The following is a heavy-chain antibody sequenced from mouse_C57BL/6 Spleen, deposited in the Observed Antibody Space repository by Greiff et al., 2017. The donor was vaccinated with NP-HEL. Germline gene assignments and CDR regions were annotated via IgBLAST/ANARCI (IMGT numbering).Heavy chain of an antibody. V-gene: IGHV14-1*01. CDR1: GFNIKDYY. Sequence: VQLQQSGAELVRPGASVKLSCTASGFNIKDYYMHWVKQRPEQGLEWIGRIDPEDGDTEYAPKFQGKATMTADTSSNTAYLQLSSLTSEDTAVYYCTRGRAAQAYAMDYWGQGTSVTVSS. D-gene: IGHD3-2*02. CDR3: TRGRAAQAYAMDY. J-gene: IGHJ4*01. CDR2: IDPEDGDT.